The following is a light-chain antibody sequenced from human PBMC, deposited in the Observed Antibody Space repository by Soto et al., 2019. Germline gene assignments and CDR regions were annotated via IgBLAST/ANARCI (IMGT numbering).Light chain of an antibody. CDR3: SSYTSSSTLLYV. J-gene: IGLJ1*01. CDR2: DVS. V-gene: IGLV2-14*01. CDR1: SSDVGGYNY. Sequence: QSALTEPASVSGSPGQSITISCTGTSSDVGGYNYVSWHQQHPGKAPKLMIYDVSNRPSGVSNRFSGSKSGNTASLTISGLQAEDEADYYCSSYTSSSTLLYVFGTGTKVTVL.